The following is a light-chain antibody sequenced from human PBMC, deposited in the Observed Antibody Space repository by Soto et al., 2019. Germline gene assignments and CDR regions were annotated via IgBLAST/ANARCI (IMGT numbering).Light chain of an antibody. CDR1: QSVGKY. J-gene: IGKJ1*01. V-gene: IGKV3-11*01. CDR3: QQRYNWPWT. Sequence: EVLLTQSPSTLSLSPGERVTLSCRASQSVGKYLGWYQQKPGKAPRLLIYDASNRATDIPPRFSGSGSGTDFTLTISALEPEDLEVYYCQQRYNWPWTFGQGTKVDIK. CDR2: DAS.